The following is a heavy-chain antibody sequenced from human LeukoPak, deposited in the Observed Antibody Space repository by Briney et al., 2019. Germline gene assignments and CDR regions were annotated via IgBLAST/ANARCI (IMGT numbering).Heavy chain of an antibody. Sequence: PGGSLRLSCAASGFSFSSYSMNWGRQAPGKGLEWVSSISSTSSYIYYADSVKGRFTISRDNTKNSLYLQMNSLRAEDTAVYYCARDKIEGPTKLDYWGQGILVTVSS. J-gene: IGHJ4*02. CDR3: ARDKIEGPTKLDY. V-gene: IGHV3-21*01. CDR1: GFSFSSYS. D-gene: IGHD1-1*01. CDR2: ISSTSSYI.